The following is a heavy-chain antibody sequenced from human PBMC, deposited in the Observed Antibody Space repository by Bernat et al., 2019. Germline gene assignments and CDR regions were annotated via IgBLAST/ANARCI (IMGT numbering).Heavy chain of an antibody. J-gene: IGHJ4*02. CDR1: GFIFSNYG. CDR2: VWSGANKK. CDR3: ASGYYYFDY. V-gene: IGHV3-33*01. Sequence: QVQLVESGGGVVQPGTSLRLSCAASGFIFSNYGFHWVRQAPGKGLEWVAVVWSGANKKYYADSVKGRFAISRDNSKNTLYLQMNSLRAEDTAVYYCASGYYYFDYWGQGTLVTVSS. D-gene: IGHD3-22*01.